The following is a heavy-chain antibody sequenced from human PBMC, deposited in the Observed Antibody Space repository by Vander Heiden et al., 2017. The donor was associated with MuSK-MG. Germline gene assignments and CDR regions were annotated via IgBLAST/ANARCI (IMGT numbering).Heavy chain of an antibody. J-gene: IGHJ5*02. Sequence: QVQLQESGPGLVKPSETLSLTCAVSGYSISSGYYWGWIRQPPGKGLEWIGSIYHSGSTYYNPSLKSRVTIAVDTSKNQFSLKLSSVTAAETAVYYCARHERYYDYGWGSSRNWFDPWGQGTLVTVYS. D-gene: IGHD3-16*01. V-gene: IGHV4-38-2*01. CDR3: ARHERYYDYGWGSSRNWFDP. CDR1: GYSISSGYY. CDR2: IYHSGST.